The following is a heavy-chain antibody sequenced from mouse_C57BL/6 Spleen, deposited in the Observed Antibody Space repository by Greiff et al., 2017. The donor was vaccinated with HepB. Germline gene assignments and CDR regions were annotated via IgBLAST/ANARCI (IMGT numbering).Heavy chain of an antibody. CDR2: IYPGDGDT. V-gene: IGHV1-82*01. J-gene: IGHJ4*01. CDR1: GYAFSSSW. Sequence: QVQLQQSGPELVKPGASVKISCKASGYAFSSSWMNWVKQRPGKGLEWIGQIYPGDGDTNYNGKFKGKATLTADKSSSTAYMQLSSLTSEDSAVYFCARSPYSKRDVMGYGGQGTSVTVSS. D-gene: IGHD2-5*01. CDR3: ARSPYSKRDVMGY.